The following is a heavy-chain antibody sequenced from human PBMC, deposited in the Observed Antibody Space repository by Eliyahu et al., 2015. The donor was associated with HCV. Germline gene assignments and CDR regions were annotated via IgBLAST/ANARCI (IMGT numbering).Heavy chain of an antibody. CDR1: XXXVXSGPYY. Sequence: QVQLQESGPGLVKPSETLSLTCAVXXXXVXSGPYYWTXIRQPPGKGLEWIGYIYTSGSTNYNPSLKSRVTISVDTSKNHLSLRLTSVTAADTAVYYCARESNSGLLGAPDYWGQGILVTVAS. CDR2: IYTSGST. V-gene: IGHV4-61*03. J-gene: IGHJ4*02. D-gene: IGHD6-19*01. CDR3: ARESNSGLLGAPDY.